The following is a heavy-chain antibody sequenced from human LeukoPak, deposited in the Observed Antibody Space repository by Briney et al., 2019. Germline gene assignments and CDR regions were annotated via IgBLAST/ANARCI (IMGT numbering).Heavy chain of an antibody. D-gene: IGHD6-13*01. Sequence: GGSLRLSRAASGVTVSNKYISGVGQAPAKGLDWGAVIYRGGSPYYADPVTGRFTISRDNSKNTLYLKMNSLRGADTAVYYCARGIAAAATEDRFDPWGQGTLVTVSS. CDR1: GVTVSNKY. V-gene: IGHV3-53*01. CDR3: ARGIAAAATEDRFDP. CDR2: IYRGGSP. J-gene: IGHJ5*02.